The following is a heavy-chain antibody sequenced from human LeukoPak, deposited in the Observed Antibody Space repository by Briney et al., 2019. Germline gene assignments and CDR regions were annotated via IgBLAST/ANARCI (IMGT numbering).Heavy chain of an antibody. CDR3: ARDTGKSGYPDY. Sequence: SETLSLTCTVSGGSISSYYWSWIRQPAGKAPEWIGRIYSSGIINYNPSLKSRVTMSLDNSKNQLSLKLSYVTAADTAVYYCARDTGKSGYPDYWGQGTLVTVSS. D-gene: IGHD3-3*01. CDR1: GGSISSYY. CDR2: IYSSGII. V-gene: IGHV4-4*07. J-gene: IGHJ4*02.